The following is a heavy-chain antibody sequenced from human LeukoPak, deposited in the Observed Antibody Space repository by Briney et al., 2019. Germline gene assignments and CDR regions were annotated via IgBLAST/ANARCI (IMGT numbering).Heavy chain of an antibody. V-gene: IGHV3-11*06. CDR3: AREGDNDAFDI. CDR2: ISSSSSYT. Sequence: PGGSLRLSCAASGFTFTDYYMSWIRQAPGKGLEWVSYISSSSSYTNYADSVKGRFTISRDNAKNSLYLQMNSLRAEDTAIYYCAREGDNDAFDIWGQGTMVTVSS. J-gene: IGHJ3*02. D-gene: IGHD3-16*01. CDR1: GFTFTDYY.